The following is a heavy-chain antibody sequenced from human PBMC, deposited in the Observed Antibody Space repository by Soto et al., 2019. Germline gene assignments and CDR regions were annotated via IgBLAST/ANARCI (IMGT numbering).Heavy chain of an antibody. J-gene: IGHJ4*02. CDR2: IYYTGST. CDR1: GASISSGTDY. CDR3: AGGTSAYYYNLDY. Sequence: LSLTCTVSGASISSGTDYWSWIRQPPGKGLEWIGYIYYTGSTDSNPSLKSRVSISLDTSKNQFSLKLSSVTAADTAVYYCAGGTSAYYYNLDYRGQGTLVTVSS. D-gene: IGHD3-22*01. V-gene: IGHV4-31*03.